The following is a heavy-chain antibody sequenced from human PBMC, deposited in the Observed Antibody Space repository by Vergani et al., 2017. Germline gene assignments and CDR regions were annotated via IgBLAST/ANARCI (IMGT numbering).Heavy chain of an antibody. D-gene: IGHD2-2*01. Sequence: EVQLVESGGGLVQPGRSLRLSCAASGFTFDDYAMHWVRQAPGKGLEWVSGISWNSGSIGYADSVKGRFTISRDNAKNSLYLQINSLRAEDTALYYCANAGDCSSTSCYVGDYYYYMDVWGKGTTVTVSS. J-gene: IGHJ6*03. CDR2: ISWNSGSI. V-gene: IGHV3-9*01. CDR1: GFTFDDYA. CDR3: ANAGDCSSTSCYVGDYYYYMDV.